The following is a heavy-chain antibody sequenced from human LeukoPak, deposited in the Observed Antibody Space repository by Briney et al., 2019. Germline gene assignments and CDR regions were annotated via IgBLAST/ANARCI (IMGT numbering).Heavy chain of an antibody. J-gene: IGHJ3*01. CDR1: GFTFTTSW. CDR3: ARDQYSSTWYRGAFDV. V-gene: IGHV3-74*01. Sequence: PGGSLRLSCAASGFTFTTSWMHRFRQAPGKGLVWLSRIESDGTSTTYADSVKGRFTISRDNAKNTLYLQMNSLRAEDTAVYYCARDQYSSTWYRGAFDVWGQGTMVSVSS. D-gene: IGHD6-13*01. CDR2: IESDGTST.